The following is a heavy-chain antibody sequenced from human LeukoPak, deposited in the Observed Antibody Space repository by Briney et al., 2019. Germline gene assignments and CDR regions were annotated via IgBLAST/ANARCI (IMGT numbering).Heavy chain of an antibody. CDR1: GFTFSGYS. V-gene: IGHV3-48*02. D-gene: IGHD1-26*01. CDR2: ITASGTAM. CDR3: ASSGNYRFDY. Sequence: GSLRLSCAASGFTFSGYSMNWVRQAPGKGLEWVSHITASGTAMFYADSVKGRFTISRDNAKNSLYLQMNSLRDEDTAVYYCASSGNYRFDYWGQGTLVIVSS. J-gene: IGHJ4*02.